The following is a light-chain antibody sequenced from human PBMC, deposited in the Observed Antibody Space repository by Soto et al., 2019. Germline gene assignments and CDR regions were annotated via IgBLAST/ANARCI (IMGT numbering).Light chain of an antibody. Sequence: QSALTQPASVSGSPGQSITISCTGTSSDVGGYNYVSWYQQYPGKAPKLMIYDVSHRPSGVSNRFSGSKSGNTASLTISGLQAEDEADYYCSSFTRSSTPYVFGTGTKVTVL. V-gene: IGLV2-14*03. J-gene: IGLJ1*01. CDR3: SSFTRSSTPYV. CDR1: SSDVGGYNY. CDR2: DVS.